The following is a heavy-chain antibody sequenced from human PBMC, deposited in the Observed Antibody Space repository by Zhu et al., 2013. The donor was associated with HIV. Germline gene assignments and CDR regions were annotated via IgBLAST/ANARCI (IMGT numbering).Heavy chain of an antibody. V-gene: IGHV1-8*01. CDR2: MNPYSGNT. CDR1: GYTFTTYD. Sequence: QVQLVQSGAEVSKPGASVKVSCKASGYTFTTYDINWVRQTPGQGLEWMGWMNPYSGNTGYALKFKDRVTLTRNTSTTTAYMELSSLTSEDTAVYFCARGEGGWYAQEFDFWGQGTLVTVSS. J-gene: IGHJ4*02. CDR3: ARGEGGWYAQEFDF. D-gene: IGHD6-19*01.